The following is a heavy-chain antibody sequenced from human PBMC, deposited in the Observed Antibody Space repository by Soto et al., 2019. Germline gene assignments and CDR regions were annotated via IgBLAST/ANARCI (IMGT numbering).Heavy chain of an antibody. J-gene: IGHJ6*02. D-gene: IGHD6-13*01. Sequence: ASVKVSCKASGYTFTSYYMHWVRQAPGQGLEWMGIINPSGGSTSYAQKFQGRVTMTRDTSTSTVYMELSSLRSEDTAVYYCATPMVIAAAGTSYYYGMDVWGQGTTVTVSS. CDR1: GYTFTSYY. CDR3: ATPMVIAAAGTSYYYGMDV. V-gene: IGHV1-46*01. CDR2: INPSGGST.